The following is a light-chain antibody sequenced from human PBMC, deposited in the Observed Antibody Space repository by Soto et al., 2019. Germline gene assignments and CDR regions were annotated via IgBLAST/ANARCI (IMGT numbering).Light chain of an antibody. CDR1: QSVSNN. Sequence: EIVLTQSPGTLSLSPGERATLSCRASQSVSNNLAWYQQKPGQAPRLLIYGASSRAAGIPDRFSGSGSGTDFTLTISRLEPEDFAVYYCQQYGSSPRVTFGQGTRLEIK. CDR2: GAS. J-gene: IGKJ5*01. CDR3: QQYGSSPRVT. V-gene: IGKV3-20*01.